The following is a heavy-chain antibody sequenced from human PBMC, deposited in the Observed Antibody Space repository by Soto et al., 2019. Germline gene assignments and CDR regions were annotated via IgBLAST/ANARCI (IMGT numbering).Heavy chain of an antibody. V-gene: IGHV4-59*01. CDR1: GGSISVYY. J-gene: IGHJ4*02. Sequence: LSLTCTISGGSISVYYWSWIRQSPGQGLEWIGYIYDSGSPYYNPSLKTRVTISADTSKNQISLKLTSATAADTAVYFCARGVGSSPPRYWGRGTLVTVSS. CDR2: IYDSGSP. D-gene: IGHD3-9*01. CDR3: ARGVGSSPPRY.